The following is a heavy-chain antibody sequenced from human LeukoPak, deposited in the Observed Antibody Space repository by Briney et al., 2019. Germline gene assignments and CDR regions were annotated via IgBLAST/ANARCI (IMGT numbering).Heavy chain of an antibody. CDR3: ARGRWVGTTQAYYLDF. J-gene: IGHJ4*02. CDR2: IIPIFGTA. D-gene: IGHD1-26*01. CDR1: GGTFSSYA. V-gene: IGHV1-69*13. Sequence: GASVKVSCKASGGTFSSYAISWVRQAPGQGLEWMGEIIPIFGTANYAQKFQGRVTITADESTSTAYMELSSLTSEDTAVYYCARGRWVGTTQAYYLDFWGQGTLVTVSS.